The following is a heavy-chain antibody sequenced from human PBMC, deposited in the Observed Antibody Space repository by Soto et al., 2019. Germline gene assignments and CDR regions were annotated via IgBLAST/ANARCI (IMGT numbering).Heavy chain of an antibody. D-gene: IGHD7-27*01. CDR1: GFTFSSYA. J-gene: IGHJ4*02. CDR2: ISGSGGST. Sequence: GGSLRLSCAASGFTFSSYAMSWVRQAPGKGLEWVSAISGSGGSTYYADSVKGRFTISRDNSKNTLYLQMNSLRAEDMAVYYCAKGGLGISVYFDYWGQGTLVTVSS. CDR3: AKGGLGISVYFDY. V-gene: IGHV3-23*01.